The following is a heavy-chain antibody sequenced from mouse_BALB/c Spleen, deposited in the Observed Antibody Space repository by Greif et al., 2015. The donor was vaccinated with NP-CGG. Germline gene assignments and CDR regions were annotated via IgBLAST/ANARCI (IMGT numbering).Heavy chain of an antibody. Sequence: QVQLQQPGAELMRPGASVKISCKATGYTFSSYWIEWVKQRPGHGLEWIGEILPGSGSTNYNEKFKGKATFTADTSSNTAYMQLSSLTSEDSAVYYCAREGCPGYFDYWGQGTTLTVSS. CDR2: ILPGSGST. CDR3: AREGCPGYFDY. J-gene: IGHJ2*01. V-gene: IGHV1-9*01. CDR1: GYTFSSYW.